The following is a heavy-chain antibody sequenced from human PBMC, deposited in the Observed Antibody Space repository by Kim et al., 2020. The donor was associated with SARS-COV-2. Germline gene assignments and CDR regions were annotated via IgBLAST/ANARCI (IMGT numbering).Heavy chain of an antibody. Sequence: SETLSLTCTVSGGSISSYYWSWIRQPPGKGLEWIGYIYYSGSTNYNPSLKSRVTISVDTSKNQFSLKLSSVTAADTAVYYCARMITFGGVIVSYYFDYWG. CDR3: ARMITFGGVIVSYYFDY. CDR1: GGSISSYY. V-gene: IGHV4-59*08. CDR2: IYYSGST. J-gene: IGHJ4*01. D-gene: IGHD3-16*02.